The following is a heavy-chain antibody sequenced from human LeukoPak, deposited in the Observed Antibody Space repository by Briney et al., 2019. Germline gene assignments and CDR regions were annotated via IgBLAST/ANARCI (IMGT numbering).Heavy chain of an antibody. CDR1: GCTFSSYA. J-gene: IGHJ4*02. V-gene: IGHV3-23*01. Sequence: GGSLRLSCAASGCTFSSYAMSWVRQAPGKGLEWVSAISGSGGSTYYADSVKGRFTISRDNSKNTLYLQMNSLRAEDTAVYYCAKQYSSGWSWYYFDYWGQGTLVTVSS. CDR2: ISGSGGST. D-gene: IGHD6-19*01. CDR3: AKQYSSGWSWYYFDY.